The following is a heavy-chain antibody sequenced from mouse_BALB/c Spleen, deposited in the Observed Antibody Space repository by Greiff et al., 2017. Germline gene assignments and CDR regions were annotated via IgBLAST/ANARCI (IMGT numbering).Heavy chain of an antibody. CDR2: INPSTGYT. J-gene: IGHJ4*01. Sequence: VKLQQSGAELAKPGASVKMSCKASGYTFTSYWMHWVKQRPGQGLEWIGYINPSTGYTEYNQKFKDKATLTADKSSSTAYMQLSSLTSEDSAVYYCARGGYRPYAMDYWGQGTSVTVSS. V-gene: IGHV1-7*01. D-gene: IGHD2-14*01. CDR3: ARGGYRPYAMDY. CDR1: GYTFTSYW.